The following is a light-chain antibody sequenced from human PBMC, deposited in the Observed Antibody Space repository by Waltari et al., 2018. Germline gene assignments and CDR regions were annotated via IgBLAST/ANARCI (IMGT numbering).Light chain of an antibody. CDR2: NVS. CDR1: QSLVLRDGNTY. Sequence: DAVMTQSPLSLPATLGQPASISCRSSQSLVLRDGNTYLNWFQQRPGQSPRRLIYNVSNRDSGVPDRFSGSGSGTDFTLKISRVEAEDVGVYYCMQGTHWPYTFGQGTKLDIK. J-gene: IGKJ2*01. V-gene: IGKV2-30*02. CDR3: MQGTHWPYT.